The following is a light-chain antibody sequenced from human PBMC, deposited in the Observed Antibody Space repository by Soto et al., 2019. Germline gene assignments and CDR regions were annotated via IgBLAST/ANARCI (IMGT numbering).Light chain of an antibody. CDR2: DAS. J-gene: IGKJ1*01. V-gene: IGKV3-15*01. CDR1: QSVSSA. CDR3: QQYNKWPRT. Sequence: ETMMTQSPATLAVYAWERATLSCRASQSVSSALAWYQQKPGLPPRLLIYDASTRATGIPARFSGSGSGTDFTLTISSLQSQDFAVYYCQQYNKWPRTFGQGTKVDIK.